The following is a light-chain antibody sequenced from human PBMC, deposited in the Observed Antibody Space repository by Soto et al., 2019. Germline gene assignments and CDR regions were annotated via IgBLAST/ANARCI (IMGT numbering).Light chain of an antibody. V-gene: IGKV1-17*01. J-gene: IGKJ1*01. CDR3: LQHNSYPQT. Sequence: DIPMTQSPSSLSASVGDRVTITCRASQGIRDALGWYQQKPGKAPKRLIYAASSLQSGVPSRFSGSGSGTEFTLTISSLQPADFATYYCLQHNSYPQTFGQGTKVEIK. CDR2: AAS. CDR1: QGIRDA.